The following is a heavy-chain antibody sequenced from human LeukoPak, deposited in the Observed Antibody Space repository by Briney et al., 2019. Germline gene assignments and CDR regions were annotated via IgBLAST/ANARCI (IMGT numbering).Heavy chain of an antibody. CDR2: ISYDGSNK. J-gene: IGHJ3*02. D-gene: IGHD6-13*01. CDR3: ARDPEAAAGHAVHDAFDI. V-gene: IGHV3-30*03. Sequence: GRSLRLSCAASGFTFSSYGMHWVRQAPGKGLEWVAVISYDGSNKYYADSVKGRFTISRDNSKNTLYLQMNSLRAEDTAVYYCARDPEAAAGHAVHDAFDIWGQGTMVTVSS. CDR1: GFTFSSYG.